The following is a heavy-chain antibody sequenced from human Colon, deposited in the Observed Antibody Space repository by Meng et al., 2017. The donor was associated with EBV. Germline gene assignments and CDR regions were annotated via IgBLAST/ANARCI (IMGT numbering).Heavy chain of an antibody. Sequence: HVTLQQWGRGLLRPSATLTLTCAVNGGYRSGGYWNWIRQPPGKGLEWIGEIIHGGSPSYNPSLKSRVTISIDTSKNQLSLMLSSVTAADTAVYYCARRPTGIDYWGQGTLVTVSS. J-gene: IGHJ4*02. D-gene: IGHD2-8*02. V-gene: IGHV4-34*12. CDR3: ARRPTGIDY. CDR1: GGYRSGGY. CDR2: IIHGGSP.